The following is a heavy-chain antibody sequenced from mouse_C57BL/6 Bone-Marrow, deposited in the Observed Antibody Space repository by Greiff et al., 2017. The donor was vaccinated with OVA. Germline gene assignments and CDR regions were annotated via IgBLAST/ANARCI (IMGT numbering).Heavy chain of an antibody. CDR2: IHPNSGST. V-gene: IGHV1-64*01. J-gene: IGHJ4*01. D-gene: IGHD1-2*01. CDR3: ARKHYDGGYYAMDY. Sequence: QVQLQQPGAELVKPGASVKLSCKASGYTFTNYWMHWVKQRPGQGLEWIGMIHPNSGSTNYNEKFKSKATLTVDKSSRTAYMQLSSMTSEDSAVYYCARKHYDGGYYAMDYWGQGTSVTVSS. CDR1: GYTFTNYW.